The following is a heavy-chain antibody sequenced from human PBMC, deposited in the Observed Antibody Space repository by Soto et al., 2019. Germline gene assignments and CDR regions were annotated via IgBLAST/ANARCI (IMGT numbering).Heavy chain of an antibody. Sequence: GASVKVSCKASGYTFTSYAMHWVRQAPGQRLEWMGWINAGNGNTKYSQKFQGRVTITRDTSASTAYMELSSLRSEDTAVYYCARDGHPTPSLWFGELYYYYMDVWGKGTTVTVSS. D-gene: IGHD3-10*01. V-gene: IGHV1-3*01. CDR2: INAGNGNT. CDR3: ARDGHPTPSLWFGELYYYYMDV. CDR1: GYTFTSYA. J-gene: IGHJ6*03.